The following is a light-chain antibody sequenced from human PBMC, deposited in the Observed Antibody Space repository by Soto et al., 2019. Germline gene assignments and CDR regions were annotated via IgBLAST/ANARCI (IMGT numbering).Light chain of an antibody. CDR2: GAS. CDR1: PAIASF. CDR3: QQYGSSGT. Sequence: LTQSPSSLSASVGDRVTITCRASPAIASFLAWYQQKPGQAPRLLIYGASNRATGIPDRFSGSGSGTDFTLTISRLEPEDFAVYYCQQYGSSGTFGQGTKVDIK. J-gene: IGKJ1*01. V-gene: IGKV3-20*01.